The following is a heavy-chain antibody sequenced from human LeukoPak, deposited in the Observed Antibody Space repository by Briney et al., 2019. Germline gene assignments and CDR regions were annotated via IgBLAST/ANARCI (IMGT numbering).Heavy chain of an antibody. J-gene: IGHJ4*02. Sequence: SVKVSCKASGYTFTGYYMHWVRQAPGQGLEWMGGIIPIFGTANYAQKFQGRVTITADESTSTAYMELGSLRSEDTAVYYCARDGPPIGSGLVEFDYWGQGTLVTVSS. V-gene: IGHV1-69*13. CDR2: IIPIFGTA. D-gene: IGHD3-3*01. CDR3: ARDGPPIGSGLVEFDY. CDR1: GYTFTGYY.